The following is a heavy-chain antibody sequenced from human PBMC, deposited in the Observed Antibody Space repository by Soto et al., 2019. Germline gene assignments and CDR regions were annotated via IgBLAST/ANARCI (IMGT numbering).Heavy chain of an antibody. CDR2: ISSSSSTI. CDR3: ARDSRVLGYCSSTSCYIFFDY. V-gene: IGHV3-48*02. Sequence: EVQLVEFGGGLVQPGGSLRLSCAASGFTFSSYSMNWVRQAPGKGLEWVSYISSSSSTIYYADSVKGRFTISRDNAKNSLYLQMNSLRDEDTAVYYCARDSRVLGYCSSTSCYIFFDYWGQGTLVTVSS. CDR1: GFTFSSYS. D-gene: IGHD2-2*02. J-gene: IGHJ4*02.